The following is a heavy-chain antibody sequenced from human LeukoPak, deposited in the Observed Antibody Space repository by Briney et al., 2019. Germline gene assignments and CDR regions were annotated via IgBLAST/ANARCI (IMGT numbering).Heavy chain of an antibody. CDR1: GGSISSSSYY. V-gene: IGHV4-39*07. CDR2: IYYSGST. D-gene: IGHD3-22*01. CDR3: ARSEGGYPDY. Sequence: SETLSLTCTVSGGSISSSSYYWGWIRQPPGKGLEWIGSIYYSGSTNYNPSLKSRVTISVDTSKNQFSLKLSSVTAADTAVYYCARSEGGYPDYWGQGTLVTVSS. J-gene: IGHJ4*02.